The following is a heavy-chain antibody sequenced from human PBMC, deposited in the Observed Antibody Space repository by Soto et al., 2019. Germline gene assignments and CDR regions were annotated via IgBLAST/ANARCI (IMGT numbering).Heavy chain of an antibody. CDR2: INAGNGNT. D-gene: IGHD2-2*01. Sequence: QVPLVQSGAEVKKPGASVKVSCKASGYTFTSYAMHWVRHAPGQRLEWMGWINAGNGNTKYSQKFQGRVTITRDTSASTAYMGLSSLRSEDTAVYYCARGGDIVVVPAAARFDYWGQGTLVTVSS. CDR3: ARGGDIVVVPAAARFDY. CDR1: GYTFTSYA. J-gene: IGHJ4*02. V-gene: IGHV1-3*01.